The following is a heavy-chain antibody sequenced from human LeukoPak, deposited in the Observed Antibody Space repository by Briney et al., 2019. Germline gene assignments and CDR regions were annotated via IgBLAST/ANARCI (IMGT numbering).Heavy chain of an antibody. CDR2: IKSKVDGGTA. D-gene: IGHD5/OR15-5a*01. J-gene: IGHJ4*02. V-gene: IGHV3-15*01. Sequence: GGSLRLSCAASGFTFRNAWMSWVRQAPGRGLEWVGRIKSKVDGGTADYPTAVEGRFTISRDDSENTLSLQMSSLKTDDTAVYYCTRDREVSGPDSWGQGTLVTVSS. CDR3: TRDREVSGPDS. CDR1: GFTFRNAW.